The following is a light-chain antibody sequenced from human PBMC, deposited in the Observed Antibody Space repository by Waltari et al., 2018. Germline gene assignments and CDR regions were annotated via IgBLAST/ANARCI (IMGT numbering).Light chain of an antibody. Sequence: QSALTQPASVSGSPGQSITISRTGTSSDAGGYNYVSWYQQHPGKAPKLMIYDVSNRPSGVSNRFSGSKSGNTASLTISGLQAEDEADYYCSSYTSSSTLVVFGGGTKLTVL. J-gene: IGLJ2*01. CDR3: SSYTSSSTLVV. V-gene: IGLV2-14*01. CDR2: DVS. CDR1: SSDAGGYNY.